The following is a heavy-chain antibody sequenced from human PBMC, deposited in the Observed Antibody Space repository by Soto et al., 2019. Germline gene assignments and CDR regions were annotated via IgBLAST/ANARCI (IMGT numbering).Heavy chain of an antibody. D-gene: IGHD3-16*01. Sequence: SETLSLTCSVSGDSISSADYFWTWIRQSPGKGLEWMGYIFHSGTTYYNPSLKGRLLISIANSKNQFSLRLTSVTAADSPVYFCAREPYLPTSRNDFWGPGTLVTVS. J-gene: IGHJ4*02. CDR1: GDSISSADYF. CDR3: AREPYLPTSRNDF. CDR2: IFHSGTT. V-gene: IGHV4-30-4*01.